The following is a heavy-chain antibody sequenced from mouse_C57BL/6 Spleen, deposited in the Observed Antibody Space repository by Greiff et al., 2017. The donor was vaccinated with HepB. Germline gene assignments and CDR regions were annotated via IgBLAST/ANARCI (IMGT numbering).Heavy chain of an antibody. V-gene: IGHV1-69*01. Sequence: QVQLQQSGAELVMPGASVKLSCKASGYTFTSYWMHWVKQRPGQGLGWIGEIDPSDSYTNYNQKFKGKSTLTADKSSSTAYMQLSSLTSEDSAVYYCARGSTVVAYFDVWGTGTTVTVSS. J-gene: IGHJ1*03. CDR2: IDPSDSYT. CDR3: ARGSTVVAYFDV. CDR1: GYTFTSYW. D-gene: IGHD1-1*01.